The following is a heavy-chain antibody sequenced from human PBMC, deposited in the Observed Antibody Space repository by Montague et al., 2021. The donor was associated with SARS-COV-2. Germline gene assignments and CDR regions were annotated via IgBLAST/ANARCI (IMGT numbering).Heavy chain of an antibody. J-gene: IGHJ6*02. CDR2: IYSGDSST. D-gene: IGHD3-3*01. V-gene: IGHV3-23*03. Sequence: SLRLSCAASGFTFSSYAMSWVRQAPGKGLEWVSVIYSGDSSTYYADSVKGRFTISRDNSKNTLYLQMNSLRAEDAAVYYCAKWGAITIFGVVPPGGYYYYGMDVWGQGTTVTVSS. CDR3: AKWGAITIFGVVPPGGYYYYGMDV. CDR1: GFTFSSYA.